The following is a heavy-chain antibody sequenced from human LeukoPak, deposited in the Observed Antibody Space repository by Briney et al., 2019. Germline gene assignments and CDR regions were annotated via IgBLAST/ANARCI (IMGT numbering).Heavy chain of an antibody. CDR3: AKPHHSSSWYAEYFQH. CDR2: ISGDGGST. Sequence: PGGSLRLSCAASGFTFDDYAMHWVRQAPGKGLEWVSLISGDGGSTYYADSVKGRFTISRDNSKNSLYLQMNSLRTEDTASYYCAKPHHSSSWYAEYFQHWGQGTLVTVSS. V-gene: IGHV3-43*02. D-gene: IGHD6-13*01. CDR1: GFTFDDYA. J-gene: IGHJ1*01.